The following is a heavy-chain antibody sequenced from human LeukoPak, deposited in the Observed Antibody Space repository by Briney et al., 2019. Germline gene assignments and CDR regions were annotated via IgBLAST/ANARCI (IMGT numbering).Heavy chain of an antibody. V-gene: IGHV4-34*01. CDR3: ARASHDYGDYSHFDY. CDR1: GGSFSGYY. J-gene: IGHJ4*02. CDR2: IYHSGST. D-gene: IGHD4-17*01. Sequence: PSETLSLTCAVYGGSFSGYYWSWIRQPPGKGLEWIGEIYHSGSTNYNSSLKTRVTISVDKSKNQFSLKLSSVTAADTAVYYCARASHDYGDYSHFDYWGQGTLVTVSS.